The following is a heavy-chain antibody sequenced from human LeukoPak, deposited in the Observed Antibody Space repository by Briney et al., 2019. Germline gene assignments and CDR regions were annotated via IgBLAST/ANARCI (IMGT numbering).Heavy chain of an antibody. J-gene: IGHJ4*02. D-gene: IGHD6-19*01. CDR1: GGSISSGSYY. CDR3: ARGPPEKVAGAYYFDY. Sequence: PSETLSLTCTVSGGSISSGSYYWSWIRQPAGKGLEWIGRIYTSGSTNYNPSLKSRVTISVDTSKNQFPLKLSSVTAADTAVYYCARGPPEKVAGAYYFDYWGQGTLVTVSS. CDR2: IYTSGST. V-gene: IGHV4-61*02.